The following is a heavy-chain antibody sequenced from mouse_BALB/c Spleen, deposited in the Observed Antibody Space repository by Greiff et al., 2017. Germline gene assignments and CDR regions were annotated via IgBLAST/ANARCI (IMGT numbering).Heavy chain of an antibody. CDR3: ARTPYYYGSTWFAY. V-gene: IGHV5-17*02. D-gene: IGHD1-1*01. J-gene: IGHJ3*01. CDR1: GFTFSSFG. Sequence: DVKLVESGGGLVQPGGSRKLSCAASGFTFSSFGMHWVRQAPEKGLEWVAYISSGSSTIYYADTVKGRFTISRDNPKNTLFLQMTSLRSEDTAMYYCARTPYYYGSTWFAYWGQGTLVTVSA. CDR2: ISSGSSTI.